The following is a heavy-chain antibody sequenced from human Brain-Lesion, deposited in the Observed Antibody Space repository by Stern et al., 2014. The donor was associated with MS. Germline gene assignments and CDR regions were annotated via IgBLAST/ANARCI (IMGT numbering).Heavy chain of an antibody. CDR3: AADTRAMTVFY. J-gene: IGHJ4*02. D-gene: IGHD2-21*02. CDR1: GLTLSRYR. V-gene: IGHV3-7*01. Sequence: EAQLVESGGGLVQPGGSLRLSCAASGLTLSRYRMSWVRQAPGTGLAWVANIKQDGSEKYYVDSVKGRFTISRANAQNQLFLQMNSLRAEDTAVYYCAADTRAMTVFYWGQGTLVTVSS. CDR2: IKQDGSEK.